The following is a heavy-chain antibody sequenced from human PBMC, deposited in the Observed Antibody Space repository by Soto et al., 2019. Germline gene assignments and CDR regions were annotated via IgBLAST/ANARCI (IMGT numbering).Heavy chain of an antibody. CDR1: GFTFSSYA. Sequence: QVQLVESGGGVVQPGRSLRLSCAASGFTFSSYAMHWVRQAPGKGLEWVAVISYDGSNKYYADSVKGRFTISRDNSKNTLYLQMNSQRAEDTAVYYCARIASMIVVVSFDYWGQGTLVTVSS. CDR2: ISYDGSNK. V-gene: IGHV3-30-3*01. J-gene: IGHJ4*02. CDR3: ARIASMIVVVSFDY. D-gene: IGHD3-22*01.